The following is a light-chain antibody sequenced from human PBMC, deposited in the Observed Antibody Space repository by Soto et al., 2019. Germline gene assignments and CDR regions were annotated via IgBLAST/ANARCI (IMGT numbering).Light chain of an antibody. V-gene: IGKV3-15*01. J-gene: IGKJ4*01. Sequence: EIVMTQSPATLSVSPGERATLSCSARQSVSSNLAWYQQKPGQAPSLLIYGASTRATGTPARFSGSGSGTEFTLTISSLQSEDFAVYYCQQYIRWPLTFGGGTKVDIK. CDR1: QSVSSN. CDR2: GAS. CDR3: QQYIRWPLT.